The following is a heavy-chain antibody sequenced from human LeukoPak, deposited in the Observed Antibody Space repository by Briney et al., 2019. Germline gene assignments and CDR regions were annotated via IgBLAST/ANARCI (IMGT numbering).Heavy chain of an antibody. D-gene: IGHD3-10*01. CDR1: GFTFSDAW. V-gene: IGHV3-15*01. CDR3: TTDAPYYYGSGTKTDAFDL. J-gene: IGHJ3*01. CDR2: IKSEIDGGTA. Sequence: KSGGSLRLSCAASGFTFSDAWMYWVRQAPGKGLEWVRRIKSEIDGGTADYAAPVKGRFTISRDDSKDTLYLRMNSLKTEDTAVYYCTTDAPYYYGSGTKTDAFDLWGQGTMVTVSS.